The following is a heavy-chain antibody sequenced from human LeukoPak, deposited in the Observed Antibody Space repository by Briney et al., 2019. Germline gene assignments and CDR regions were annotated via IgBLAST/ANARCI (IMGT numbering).Heavy chain of an antibody. J-gene: IGHJ4*02. CDR3: AKDAQRGFDYSNSLEY. V-gene: IGHV3-33*06. D-gene: IGHD4-11*01. CDR1: GFTFSHYG. Sequence: PGGSLRLSCAASGFTFSHYGMHWVRQAPGQGLEWVAVIWHDGSSRYYADSVKGRFTISRDNSRNTVYLQMNSLRAEDTAVYYCAKDAQRGFDYSNSLEYWGQGNLVTVSS. CDR2: IWHDGSSR.